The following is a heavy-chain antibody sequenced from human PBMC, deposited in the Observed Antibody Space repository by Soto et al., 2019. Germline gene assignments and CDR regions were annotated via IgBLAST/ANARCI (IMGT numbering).Heavy chain of an antibody. J-gene: IGHJ5*02. V-gene: IGHV4-39*07. CDR3: AKGDNLGPKTGYAFDP. CDR2: VYYSGGT. D-gene: IGHD5-12*01. CDR1: GGSIDNSHSF. Sequence: SDPIYITCAFSGGSIDNSHSFWGWVRQPPGRGLEFLGSVYYSGGTYYNPSLKSRVTVSVDTSNNQFSLQLNSVTPEDTAVYFCAKGDNLGPKTGYAFDPWGQGIMVTVSS.